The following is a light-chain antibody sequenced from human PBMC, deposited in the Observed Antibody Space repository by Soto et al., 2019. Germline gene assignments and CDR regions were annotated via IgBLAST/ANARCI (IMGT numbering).Light chain of an antibody. V-gene: IGKV3-15*01. CDR2: GAS. J-gene: IGKJ4*01. Sequence: ETVMTQSPATLSVSPAEGATLSCSATESINQNLAWYQQKPGQAPRLLIHGASYWSTGIPDRFSGRGSVTEFTLQISRLQSDDFAVCCCQQYNTWPLTFGERTPVEIK. CDR3: QQYNTWPLT. CDR1: ESINQN.